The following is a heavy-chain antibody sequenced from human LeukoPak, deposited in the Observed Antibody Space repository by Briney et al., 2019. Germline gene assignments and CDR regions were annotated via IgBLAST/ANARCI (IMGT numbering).Heavy chain of an antibody. Sequence: TSSETLSLTCTVSGGSISSYYWSWIRQPPGKGLEWIGYIYYSGSTNYNPSLKSRVTISVDTSKNQFPLKLSSVTAADTAVYYCARGLDRHRPAILDYWGQGTLVTVSS. V-gene: IGHV4-59*01. CDR2: IYYSGST. J-gene: IGHJ4*02. CDR3: ARGLDRHRPAILDY. D-gene: IGHD2-2*03. CDR1: GGSISSYY.